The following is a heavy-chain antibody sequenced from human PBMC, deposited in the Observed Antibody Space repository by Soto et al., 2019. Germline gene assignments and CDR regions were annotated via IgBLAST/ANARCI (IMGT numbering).Heavy chain of an antibody. D-gene: IGHD3-10*01. CDR1: GFTFSDYF. CDR2: IGNSDTTI. CDR3: ASHFGSGRTH. Sequence: QVQLVESGGGLVKPGGSLTLSCAASGFTFSDYFMSWIRQAPGKGLEWVSYIGNSDTTIYYADSVKDRFTISRDNAQNLLYLQMNSLRDDDTALYYCASHFGSGRTHWGQGTVVTVSS. J-gene: IGHJ4*02. V-gene: IGHV3-11*01.